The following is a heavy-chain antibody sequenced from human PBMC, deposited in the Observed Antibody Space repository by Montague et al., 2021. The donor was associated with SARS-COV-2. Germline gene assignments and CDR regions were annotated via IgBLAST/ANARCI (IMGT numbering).Heavy chain of an antibody. CDR2: IHQSESGRT. CDR3: GGTWVYFSPVDV. CDR1: GGSISSREW. V-gene: IGHV4-4*02. D-gene: IGHD3-3*01. J-gene: IGHJ6*02. Sequence: SETLSLTCAVSGGSISSREWWSWVRQPRGKGLEWIGEIHQSESGRTNXXXSLKSRVTISIDRSKNYFSLNLTSMTAADTAVYYCGGTWVYFSPVDVWGQGTTVIVSS.